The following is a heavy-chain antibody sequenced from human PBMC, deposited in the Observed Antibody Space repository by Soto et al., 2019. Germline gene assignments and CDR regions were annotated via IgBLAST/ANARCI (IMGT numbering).Heavy chain of an antibody. CDR1: GGSISSGGYS. Sequence: PSETLSLTCAVSGGSISSGGYSWSWIRQPPGKGLEWIGYIYHSGSTYYNPSLKSRVTISVDRSKNQFSLKLSSVTAADTAVYYCARDRHYDSSGAVNWFDPWGQGTLVTVSS. CDR2: IYHSGST. V-gene: IGHV4-30-2*01. CDR3: ARDRHYDSSGAVNWFDP. D-gene: IGHD3-22*01. J-gene: IGHJ5*02.